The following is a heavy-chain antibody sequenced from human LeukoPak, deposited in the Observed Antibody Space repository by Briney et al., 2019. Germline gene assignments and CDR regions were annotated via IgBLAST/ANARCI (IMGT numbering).Heavy chain of an antibody. CDR3: GREIPGGATALDY. Sequence: GGSLRLSGAASGFTCRNYWMSWVRQAPGKGLEWVANIKEDGRKKNYVDSVKGRFTISRDNAKNSLSLQINSPRGEDTAVYYCGREIPGGATALDYWGQGTLVTVSS. V-gene: IGHV3-7*01. CDR2: IKEDGRKK. D-gene: IGHD1-26*01. J-gene: IGHJ4*02. CDR1: GFTCRNYW.